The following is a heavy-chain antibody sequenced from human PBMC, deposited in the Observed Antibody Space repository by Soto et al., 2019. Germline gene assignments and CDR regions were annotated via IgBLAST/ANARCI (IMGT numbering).Heavy chain of an antibody. D-gene: IGHD3-22*01. Sequence: QVQLVQSGAEVKKPGASLKVSCKASGYTFTSYAMHWVRQAPGQRLEWMGWINGGNGNTKYSQKFQGRVTITRDTAASTAYMGLSSVRSADTAVYCCARGDRGYYLRDYWGQGALVTVCS. J-gene: IGHJ4*02. CDR2: INGGNGNT. V-gene: IGHV1-3*01. CDR1: GYTFTSYA. CDR3: ARGDRGYYLRDY.